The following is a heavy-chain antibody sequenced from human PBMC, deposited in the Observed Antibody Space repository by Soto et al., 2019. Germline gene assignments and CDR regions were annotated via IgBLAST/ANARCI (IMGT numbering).Heavy chain of an antibody. CDR3: ARANNYYDSSGYYYVFAFDI. J-gene: IGHJ3*02. V-gene: IGHV4-59*01. CDR1: GGSISSYY. Sequence: QVQLQESGPGLVKPSETLSLTCTVSGGSISSYYWSWIRQPPGKGLEWIGYIYYSGSTNYNPSLKSRVTISVDTSTNQFSLKLSSVTAADTAVYYCARANNYYDSSGYYYVFAFDIWGQGTMVTVSS. D-gene: IGHD3-22*01. CDR2: IYYSGST.